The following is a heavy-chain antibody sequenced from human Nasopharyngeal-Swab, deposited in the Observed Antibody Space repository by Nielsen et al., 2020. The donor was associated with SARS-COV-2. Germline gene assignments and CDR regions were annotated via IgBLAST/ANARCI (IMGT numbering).Heavy chain of an antibody. V-gene: IGHV3-48*01. CDR3: ARRLVWFGEAHYYYYGMDV. D-gene: IGHD3-10*01. CDR2: ISSSGGTM. Sequence: GESLKISCATSGFTFSIYSMNWVRQAPGKGLEWVSYISSSGGTMYYTDSVKGRFTVSRDNAKNTLYLEMNRLRADDTAVYYCARRLVWFGEAHYYYYGMDVWGQGTTVTVSS. CDR1: GFTFSIYS. J-gene: IGHJ6*02.